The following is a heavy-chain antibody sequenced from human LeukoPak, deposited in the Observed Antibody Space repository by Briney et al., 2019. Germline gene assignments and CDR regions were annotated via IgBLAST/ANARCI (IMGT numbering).Heavy chain of an antibody. V-gene: IGHV4-61*08. CDR1: GGSISSGDYY. D-gene: IGHD6-6*01. J-gene: IGHJ4*02. CDR2: IYYSGST. CDR3: ASAHSSSTLDY. Sequence: NPSETLSLTCTVSGGSISSGDYYWSWIRQPPGKGLEWIGYIYYSGSTNYNPSLKSRVTISVDTSKNQFSLKLSSVTAADTAVYYCASAHSSSTLDYWGQGTLVTVSS.